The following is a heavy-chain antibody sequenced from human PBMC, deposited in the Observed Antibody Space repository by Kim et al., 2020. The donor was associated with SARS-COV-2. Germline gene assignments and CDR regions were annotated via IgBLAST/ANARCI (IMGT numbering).Heavy chain of an antibody. CDR2: A. CDR3: ASKGLRFLVLDY. Sequence: ANYAPKFQGRVTITADESTSTAYMELSSLRSEDTAVYYCASKGLRFLVLDYWGQGTLVTVSS. D-gene: IGHD3-16*01. V-gene: IGHV1-69*01. J-gene: IGHJ4*02.